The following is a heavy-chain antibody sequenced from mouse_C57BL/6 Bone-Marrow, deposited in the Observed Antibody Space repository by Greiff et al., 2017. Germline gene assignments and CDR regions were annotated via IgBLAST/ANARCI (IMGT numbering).Heavy chain of an antibody. V-gene: IGHV5-6*01. Sequence: EVQLVESGGDLVKPGGSLKLSCAASGFTFGSYGMSWVRQTPDKRLEWVATISSGGSYTYYPDSVKGRFTIYRDNAKNTLYLQMSSLKSEDTAMYYCAISAWFAYWGQGTLVTVSA. CDR2: ISSGGSYT. J-gene: IGHJ3*01. CDR1: GFTFGSYG. CDR3: AISAWFAY.